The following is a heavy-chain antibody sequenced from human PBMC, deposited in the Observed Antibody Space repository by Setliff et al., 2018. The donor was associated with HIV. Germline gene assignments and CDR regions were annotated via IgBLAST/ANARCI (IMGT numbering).Heavy chain of an antibody. CDR1: DASISTSNFL. J-gene: IGHJ4*02. V-gene: IGHV4-39*02. CDR2: SYCSSRT. Sequence: SETLSLTCTVSDASISTSNFLWGWIRQSPGKGLEWIGSSYCSSRTYYNPSLKNRVTISADTSKNHLSLKLTSLTAADTAVYYCGRLETGPATSAYGPFNSWGQGKMVTVSS. CDR3: GRLETGPATSAYGPFNS. D-gene: IGHD4-17*01.